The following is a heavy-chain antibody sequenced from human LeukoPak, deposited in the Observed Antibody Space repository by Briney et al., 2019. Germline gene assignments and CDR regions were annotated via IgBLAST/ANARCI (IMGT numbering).Heavy chain of an antibody. CDR3: ARDSLRYCSGDSCYYNY. CDR2: IKHDGSEK. D-gene: IGHD2-15*01. CDR1: GFTFSDYY. Sequence: GSLRLSCAASGFTFSDYYMSWIRQAPGKGLEWVANIKHDGSEKYYVDSVKGRFTISRDNAKNSLYLQMNSLRAEDTAVYSCARDSLRYCSGDSCYYNYWGQGTLVTVSS. V-gene: IGHV3-7*01. J-gene: IGHJ4*02.